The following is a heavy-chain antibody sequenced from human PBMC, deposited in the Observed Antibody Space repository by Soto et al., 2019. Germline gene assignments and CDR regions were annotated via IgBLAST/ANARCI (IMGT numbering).Heavy chain of an antibody. D-gene: IGHD6-13*01. Sequence: LSLTCTVSGGSISSYYWSWIRQPPGKGLEWIGYIYYSGGTNYNPSLKSRVTISVDTSKNQFSLNLSSVTGADTAVDCCARVRRSWYGSIFYYRGQATLV. V-gene: IGHV4-59*08. CDR3: ARVRRSWYGSIFYY. J-gene: IGHJ4*02. CDR1: GGSISSYY. CDR2: IYYSGGT.